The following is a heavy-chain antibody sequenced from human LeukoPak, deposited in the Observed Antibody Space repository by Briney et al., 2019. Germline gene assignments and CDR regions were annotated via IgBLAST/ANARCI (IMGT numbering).Heavy chain of an antibody. CDR1: GFTVSNNY. CDR3: AKVQASDYYDSSGYSIEEYFDY. J-gene: IGHJ4*02. D-gene: IGHD3-22*01. V-gene: IGHV3-53*01. Sequence: GGSLRLSCAASGFTVSNNYMSWVRQAPGKGLEWVSVIYTGGSTYYADSVKGRFTISRDNSKNTLYLQMNSLRAEDTAVYYCAKVQASDYYDSSGYSIEEYFDYWGQGTLVTVSS. CDR2: IYTGGST.